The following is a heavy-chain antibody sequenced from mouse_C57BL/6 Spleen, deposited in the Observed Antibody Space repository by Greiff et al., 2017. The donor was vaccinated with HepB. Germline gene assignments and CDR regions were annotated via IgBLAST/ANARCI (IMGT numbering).Heavy chain of an antibody. CDR1: GYAFSSSW. D-gene: IGHD3-2*02. Sequence: VQLPQSGPELVKPGASVKISCKASGYAFSSSWMNWVKQRPGKGLEWIGRIYPGDGDTNYNGKFKGKATLTADKSSSTAYMQLSSLTSEDSAVYFCATAQATDYYAMDYWGQGTSVTVSS. CDR2: IYPGDGDT. J-gene: IGHJ4*01. V-gene: IGHV1-82*01. CDR3: ATAQATDYYAMDY.